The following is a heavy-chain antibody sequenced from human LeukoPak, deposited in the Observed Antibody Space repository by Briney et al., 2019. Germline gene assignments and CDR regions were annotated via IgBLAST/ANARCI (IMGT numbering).Heavy chain of an antibody. Sequence: SETLSLTCTVSGGSISSYYWSWIRQPPGKGLEWIGYIYTSGSTNYNPSLKSRVTISVDTSKNQFSLKLSSVTAADTAVYYCARQTGFYDSSGLLWMKQLVWFDPWGQGTLVTVSS. CDR1: GGSISSYY. V-gene: IGHV4-4*09. CDR3: ARQTGFYDSSGLLWMKQLVWFDP. J-gene: IGHJ5*02. CDR2: IYTSGST. D-gene: IGHD3-22*01.